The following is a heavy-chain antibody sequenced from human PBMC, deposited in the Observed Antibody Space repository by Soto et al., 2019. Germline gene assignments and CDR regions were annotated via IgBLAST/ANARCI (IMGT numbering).Heavy chain of an antibody. CDR3: ARWISGGYSDWFDP. Sequence: QVQLVQSGAEVKKPGASVKVSCKASGYNFMRYGFTWVRQAPGQGLEWMGWINVDNGETKYPQKIQGRVTMTTDTSTRTVYMELRSLTSDDTAVYYCARWISGGYSDWFDPWGHGTLVTVSS. CDR1: GYNFMRYG. J-gene: IGHJ5*02. CDR2: INVDNGET. V-gene: IGHV1-18*04. D-gene: IGHD1-26*01.